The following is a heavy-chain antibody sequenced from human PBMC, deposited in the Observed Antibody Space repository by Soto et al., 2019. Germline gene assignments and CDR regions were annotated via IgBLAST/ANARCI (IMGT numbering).Heavy chain of an antibody. CDR2: IYYSGST. Sequence: SETLSLTCTVSGGSISSYYWSWIRQPPWKGLEWIGYIYYSGSTNYNPSLKSRVTISVDTSKSQFSLKLSSVTAADTAVYYCAGATYYYDSSGYYFDWWGQGTLVTVSS. V-gene: IGHV4-59*01. CDR1: GGSISSYY. CDR3: AGATYYYDSSGYYFDW. D-gene: IGHD3-22*01. J-gene: IGHJ4*02.